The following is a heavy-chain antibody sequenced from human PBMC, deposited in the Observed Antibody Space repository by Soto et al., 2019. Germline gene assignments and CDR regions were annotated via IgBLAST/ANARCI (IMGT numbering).Heavy chain of an antibody. Sequence: PGGSLRLSCAASGFTFSSYWMRWVRQAPGKGLEWVANIKQDRSKKYYVDSVKGRFTISRDNAKNSLYLQMNRLRAEDTAVYYCASVRYTVTTPIDYWGQGTLVTVFS. J-gene: IGHJ4*02. V-gene: IGHV3-7*01. D-gene: IGHD4-17*01. CDR1: GFTFSSYW. CDR2: IKQDRSKK. CDR3: ASVRYTVTTPIDY.